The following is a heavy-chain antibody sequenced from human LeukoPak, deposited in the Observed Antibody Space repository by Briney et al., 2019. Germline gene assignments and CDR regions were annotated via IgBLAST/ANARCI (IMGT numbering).Heavy chain of an antibody. J-gene: IGHJ4*02. CDR3: ARDQSYGGNPFDY. CDR1: GGTFSSYA. D-gene: IGHD4-23*01. CDR2: IIPILGIA. V-gene: IGHV1-69*04. Sequence: SVKVSCKASGGTFSSYAISWVRQAPGQGLEWMGRIIPILGIANYAQKFQGRVTITADKSTSTAYMELSSLRSEDTAVYYCARDQSYGGNPFDYWGQGTLVTVSS.